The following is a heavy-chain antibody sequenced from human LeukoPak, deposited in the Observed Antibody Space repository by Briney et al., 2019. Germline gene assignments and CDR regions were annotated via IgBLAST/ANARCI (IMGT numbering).Heavy chain of an antibody. CDR2: IYYSGST. D-gene: IGHD4-17*01. J-gene: IGHJ4*02. CDR1: GGSISSYY. CDR3: ARHFSNGDYGYDY. Sequence: SETLSLTCTVSGGSISSYYWSWIWQPPGKGLEWIGYIYYSGSTNYNPSLKSRVTISVDTSKNQFSLKLSSVTAADTAVYYCARHFSNGDYGYDYWGQGTLVTVSS. V-gene: IGHV4-59*08.